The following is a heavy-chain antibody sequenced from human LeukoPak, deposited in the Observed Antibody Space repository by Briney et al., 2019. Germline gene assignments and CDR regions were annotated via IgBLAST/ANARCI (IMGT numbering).Heavy chain of an antibody. CDR2: ISGSGGST. CDR3: AKGPAASIADNWFDP. Sequence: GGSLRLSCVASGFTFSSYAMSWVRQAPGKGLEWVSAISGSGGSTYYADSVKGRFTISRDNSKNTLYLQMNSLRAEDTAVYYCAKGPAASIADNWFDPWGQGTLVTVSS. V-gene: IGHV3-23*01. CDR1: GFTFSSYA. J-gene: IGHJ5*02. D-gene: IGHD6-6*01.